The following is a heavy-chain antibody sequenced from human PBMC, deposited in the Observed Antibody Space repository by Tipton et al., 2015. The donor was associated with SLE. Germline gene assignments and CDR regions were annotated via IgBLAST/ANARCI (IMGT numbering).Heavy chain of an antibody. Sequence: TLSLTCTVSGGSISSRSYYWGWIRQPPGKGLEWIGSIYYSGSTYYNPSLKSRVTISVDTSKNQFSLKLRSVTAADTAVYYCARHEGAVAPGYFDFWGKGTLVTVSS. CDR2: IYYSGST. V-gene: IGHV4-39*07. J-gene: IGHJ4*02. CDR3: ARHEGAVAPGYFDF. CDR1: GGSISSRSYY. D-gene: IGHD6-19*01.